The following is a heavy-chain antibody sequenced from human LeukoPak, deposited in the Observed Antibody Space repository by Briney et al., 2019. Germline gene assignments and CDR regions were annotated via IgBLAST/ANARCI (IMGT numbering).Heavy chain of an antibody. CDR1: GYTFTSYG. CDR2: ISAYNSNT. D-gene: IGHD3-3*01. Sequence: ASVKVSCKASGYTFTSYGISWVRQAPGQGLEWMGWISAYNSNTNYAQKLQGRVTMTTDTSTSTAYMELRSLRSDDTAVYYCAVTDDFWSGYYENWFDPWGQGTLVTVSS. V-gene: IGHV1-18*01. CDR3: AVTDDFWSGYYENWFDP. J-gene: IGHJ5*02.